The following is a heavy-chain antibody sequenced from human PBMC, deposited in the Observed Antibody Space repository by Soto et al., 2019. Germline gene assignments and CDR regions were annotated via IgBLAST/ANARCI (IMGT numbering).Heavy chain of an antibody. CDR1: GGSFSGYY. CDR3: ARGGGRFLEWLFNKPYSYXMDV. Sequence: PSETLSLTCAVYGGSFSGYYWSWIRQPPGKGLEWIGEINHSGSTNYNPSLKSRVTISGDTSKNQFSLKLSSVTAADTAVYYCARGGGRFLEWLFNKPYSYXMDVWGKGTTVTVSS. V-gene: IGHV4-34*01. J-gene: IGHJ6*03. CDR2: INHSGST. D-gene: IGHD3-3*01.